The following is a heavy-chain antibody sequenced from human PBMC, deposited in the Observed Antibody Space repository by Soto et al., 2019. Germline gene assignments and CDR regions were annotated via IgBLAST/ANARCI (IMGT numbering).Heavy chain of an antibody. V-gene: IGHV4-34*01. D-gene: IGHD6-6*01. CDR2: INHSGST. CDR1: GGSFSGYY. J-gene: IGHJ5*02. CDR3: VRGGTRTYSSSSPSRNNWFDP. Sequence: SETLSLTCAVYGGSFSGYYWSWIRQPPGKGLEWIGEINHSGSTNYNPSLKSRVTISVDTSKNQFSLKPSSVTAADTAVYYCVRGGTRTYSSSSPSRNNWFDPWGQGTLVTVSS.